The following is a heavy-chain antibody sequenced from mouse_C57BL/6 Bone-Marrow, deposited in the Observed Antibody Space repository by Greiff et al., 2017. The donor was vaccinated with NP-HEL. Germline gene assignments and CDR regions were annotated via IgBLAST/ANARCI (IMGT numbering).Heavy chain of an antibody. V-gene: IGHV5-4*01. Sequence: EVQVVESGGGLVKPGGSLKLSCAASGFTFSSYAMSWVRQTPEKRLEWVATISDGGSYTYYPDNVKGRFTISRDNAKNNRYLQMSHLKSEDTAMYYCERVYEYDHAMDYWGQGTSVTVSS. CDR2: ISDGGSYT. D-gene: IGHD2-4*01. CDR1: GFTFSSYA. J-gene: IGHJ4*01. CDR3: ERVYEYDHAMDY.